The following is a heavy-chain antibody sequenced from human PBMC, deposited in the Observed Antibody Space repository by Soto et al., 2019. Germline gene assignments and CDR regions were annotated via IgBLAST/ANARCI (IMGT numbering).Heavy chain of an antibody. D-gene: IGHD3-10*01. J-gene: IGHJ5*02. Sequence: QVQLQESGPGLVKPSETLSLTCTVSGGSISGYYWSWIRQPPGKGLEWIGYISYSGNTNYNPSLTRRVTLSVDTSKNPFSLKLSSVTAPDTAVYYCARGGPRSKCLDPWRQGTLVTVSS. CDR3: ARGGPRSKCLDP. V-gene: IGHV4-59*01. CDR2: ISYSGNT. CDR1: GGSISGYY.